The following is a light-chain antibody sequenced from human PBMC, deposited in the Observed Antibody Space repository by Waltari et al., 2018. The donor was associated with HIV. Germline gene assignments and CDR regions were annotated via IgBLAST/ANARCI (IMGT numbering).Light chain of an antibody. Sequence: SYELPQPPSVSVSPGQPARITCSGDALPKQYANWYQQKPGQAPILVIYKDIERPSGIPERFSGSSSGTTVTLTISGVQAEDEADYYCQSADSSDTFVFGSGTKVTVL. CDR3: QSADSSDTFV. J-gene: IGLJ1*01. V-gene: IGLV3-25*03. CDR1: ALPKQY. CDR2: KDI.